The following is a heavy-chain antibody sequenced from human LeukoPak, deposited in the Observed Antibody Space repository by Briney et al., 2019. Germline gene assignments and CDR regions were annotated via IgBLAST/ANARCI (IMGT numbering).Heavy chain of an antibody. CDR2: IYYSGST. J-gene: IGHJ5*02. CDR1: GGSISSGGYY. Sequence: PSQTLSLTCTVAGGSISSGGYYWSWIRQHPGKGLEWIGYIYYSGSTYYNPSLKSRVTISVDTSKNRFSLKLSSVTAADTAVYYCARATGYCSSTSCYEDWFDPWGQGTLVTVSS. D-gene: IGHD2-2*03. V-gene: IGHV4-31*03. CDR3: ARATGYCSSTSCYEDWFDP.